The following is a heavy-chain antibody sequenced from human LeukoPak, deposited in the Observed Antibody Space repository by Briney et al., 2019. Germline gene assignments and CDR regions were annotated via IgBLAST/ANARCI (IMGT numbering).Heavy chain of an antibody. CDR1: GFTFSNAW. CDR2: VGRSGADT. D-gene: IGHD3-16*01. V-gene: IGHV3-23*01. CDR3: VKHSGGVYGNSDY. Sequence: GGSLRLSCAASGFTFSNAWMSWVRQAPGKGLEWVSTVGRSGADTYYADSVRGRFTISKDNSKNTLQMNSLSADDTAIYYCVKHSGGVYGNSDYWGQGILVTVSS. J-gene: IGHJ4*02.